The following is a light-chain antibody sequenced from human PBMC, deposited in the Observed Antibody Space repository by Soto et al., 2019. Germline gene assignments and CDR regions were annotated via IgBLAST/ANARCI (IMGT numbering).Light chain of an antibody. V-gene: IGKV1-9*01. CDR3: QQTRSYPST. J-gene: IGKJ4*01. CDR1: QDINSY. CDR2: EAS. Sequence: IQLTQSPSSLSASVGDRVTITCRASQDINSYLAWYQQKPGKAPNLLIYEASILQRGVPSRFSGSNSGADFTLTISSLQAEDFATYYCQQTRSYPSTFGGGTKVDIK.